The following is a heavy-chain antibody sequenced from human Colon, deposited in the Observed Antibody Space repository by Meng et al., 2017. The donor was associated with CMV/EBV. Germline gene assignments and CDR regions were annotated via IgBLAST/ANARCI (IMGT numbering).Heavy chain of an antibody. CDR1: GGAVSSGSYY. J-gene: IGHJ4*02. V-gene: IGHV4-61*01. Sequence: CTVSGGAVSSGSYYWSWIRQPPGKGLEWIGYIYYSGGTNYNPSLKSRVTISVDTSKNQFSLKLSSVTAADTAVYYCARASSSGWYDYWGQGTPVTVSS. CDR3: ARASSSGWYDY. D-gene: IGHD6-19*01. CDR2: IYYSGGT.